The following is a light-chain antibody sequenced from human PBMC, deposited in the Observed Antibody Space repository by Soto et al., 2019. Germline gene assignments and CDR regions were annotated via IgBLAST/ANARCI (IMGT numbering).Light chain of an antibody. V-gene: IGLV2-14*01. J-gene: IGLJ1*01. CDR2: EVS. CDR3: SSYTSSCYV. Sequence: QSVLTQPASVSGSPGQSTTISCTGTSSDVGGYNYVSWYQQHPGKAPKLMIYEVSNRPSGVSNRFSGSKSGNTASLTISGLQAEDEADYYCSSYTSSCYVFGTGTKLTVL. CDR1: SSDVGGYNY.